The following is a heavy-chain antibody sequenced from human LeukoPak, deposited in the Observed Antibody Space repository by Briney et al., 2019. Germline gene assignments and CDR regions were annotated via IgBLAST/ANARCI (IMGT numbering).Heavy chain of an antibody. Sequence: SETLSLTCTVSGGSSSSYYWTWIRQPPGKGLEWIGYIHTSGSTNYNPSLKSRVTMSVDTSKNQFSLRLTSVTAADTAVYYCARWFGDYGDYYFDYWGQGTLVTVSS. CDR2: IHTSGST. CDR1: GGSSSSYY. CDR3: ARWFGDYGDYYFDY. J-gene: IGHJ4*02. V-gene: IGHV4-4*09. D-gene: IGHD4-17*01.